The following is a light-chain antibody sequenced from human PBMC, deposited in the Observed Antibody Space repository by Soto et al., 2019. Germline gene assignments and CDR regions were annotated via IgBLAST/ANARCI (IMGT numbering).Light chain of an antibody. V-gene: IGKV1-5*01. J-gene: IGKJ1*01. CDR1: QRISSW. CDR3: QHYNRYSEA. CDR2: DAS. Sequence: IQVTWCPATLTPSAGDRYPNTCRASQRISSWLAWYQQKLGRAPRLLIYDASSLESGVPSRFICSGYGTEFSHTIGSVQPDGFATYYLQHYNRYSEAFGRGTKVDIK.